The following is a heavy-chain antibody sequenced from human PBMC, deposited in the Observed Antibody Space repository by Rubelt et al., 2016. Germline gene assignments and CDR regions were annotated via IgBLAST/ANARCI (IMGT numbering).Heavy chain of an antibody. Sequence: GKGLEWIGSIHYSGSTYYNPSLKSRVTISVDTSKNQFSLKVSSVTAADTAVYYCAGRGDLVDNAFDIWGQGTLVTVS. V-gene: IGHV4-39*01. J-gene: IGHJ3*02. CDR2: IHYSGST. CDR3: AGRGDLVDNAFDI. D-gene: IGHD1-26*01.